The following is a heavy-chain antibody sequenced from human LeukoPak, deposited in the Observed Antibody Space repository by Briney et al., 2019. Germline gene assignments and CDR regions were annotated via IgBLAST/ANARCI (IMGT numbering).Heavy chain of an antibody. Sequence: GGSLRLSCAASEFTFSNYAMSWVRQAPGKGLEWVSAISGSGGSTFYADSVKGRFTISRDISKNTLYLQMNSLRAEDTAVYYCAKAQSGSYSHNWFDPWGQGTLVTVSS. CDR2: ISGSGGST. CDR3: AKAQSGSYSHNWFDP. CDR1: EFTFSNYA. V-gene: IGHV3-23*01. D-gene: IGHD1-26*01. J-gene: IGHJ5*02.